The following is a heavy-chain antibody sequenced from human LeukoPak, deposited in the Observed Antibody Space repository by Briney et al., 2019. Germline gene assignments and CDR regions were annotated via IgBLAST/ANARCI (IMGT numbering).Heavy chain of an antibody. V-gene: IGHV1-2*02. Sequence: ASVRVSCKASVYTFTYFYLHWVRQAPGQGLVWMGWINPYSGDTRYAEKFQGRVTMTRDTSNSTVYMEVNSLKSDDTAVYYCARLPVTGSGDYWGQGTLVVVSS. CDR1: VYTFTYFY. D-gene: IGHD6-19*01. J-gene: IGHJ4*02. CDR3: ARLPVTGSGDY. CDR2: INPYSGDT.